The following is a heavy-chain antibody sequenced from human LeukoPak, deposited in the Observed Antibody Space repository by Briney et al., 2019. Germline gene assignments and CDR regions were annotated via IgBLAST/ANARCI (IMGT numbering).Heavy chain of an antibody. Sequence: APVKVSCKASGYTFTSYGISWVRQAPGQGLEWMGWISAYNGNTNYAQKLQGRVTMTTDTSTSTAYMELRSLRSDDTAVYYCARNPSDLTALAYMDVWGKGTTVTVSS. CDR1: GYTFTSYG. CDR2: ISAYNGNT. V-gene: IGHV1-18*01. D-gene: IGHD5-18*01. J-gene: IGHJ6*03. CDR3: ARNPSDLTALAYMDV.